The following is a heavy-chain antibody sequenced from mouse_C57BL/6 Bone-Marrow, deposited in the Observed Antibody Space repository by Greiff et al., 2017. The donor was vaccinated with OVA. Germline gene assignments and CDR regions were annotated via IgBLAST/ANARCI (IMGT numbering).Heavy chain of an antibody. CDR2: IYPGSGNT. J-gene: IGHJ1*03. Sequence: VQLQQSGPELVKPGASVKISCKASGYTFTDYYINWVKQRPGQGLEWIGWIYPGSGNTKYNEQFKGKATLTVDTSSSTAYMQLSSLTSEDSAVYFCAREGGLYDGYFHWYFDVWGTGTTVTVSS. CDR3: AREGGLYDGYFHWYFDV. CDR1: GYTFTDYY. V-gene: IGHV1-84*01. D-gene: IGHD2-3*01.